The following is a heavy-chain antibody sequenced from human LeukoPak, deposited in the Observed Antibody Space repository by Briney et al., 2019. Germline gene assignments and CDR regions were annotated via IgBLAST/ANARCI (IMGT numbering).Heavy chain of an antibody. CDR1: GYTFTGYY. D-gene: IGHD2-21*02. CDR2: INPNSGGT. CDR3: ARYSGGGDCLDY. Sequence: ASVKVSCKASGYTFTGYYMHWVRQAPGQGLEWMGWINPNSGGTNYAQKFQGRVTMTRDTSISTAYMELSRLRSDDTAVYYCARYSGGGDCLDYWGQGTLVTVSS. J-gene: IGHJ4*02. V-gene: IGHV1-2*02.